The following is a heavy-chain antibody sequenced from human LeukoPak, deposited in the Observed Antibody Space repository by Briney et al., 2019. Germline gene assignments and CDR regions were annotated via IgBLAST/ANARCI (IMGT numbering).Heavy chain of an antibody. CDR1: GFTFSSQA. J-gene: IGHJ4*02. CDR3: ARGLAMVRGVYFDY. Sequence: GGSLRLARAAWGFTFSSQARRLVRQPPGEGLEWGAVISYDGSNKYYADSVKGRFTISRDNSKNTLYLQMNSLRAEDTAVYYCARGLAMVRGVYFDYWGQGTLVTVSS. V-gene: IGHV3-30-3*01. D-gene: IGHD3-10*01. CDR2: ISYDGSNK.